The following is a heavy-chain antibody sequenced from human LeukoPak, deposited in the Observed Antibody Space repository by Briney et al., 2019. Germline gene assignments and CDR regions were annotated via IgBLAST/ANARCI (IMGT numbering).Heavy chain of an antibody. CDR3: ASANYDFWSGYFAHAGYYFDY. D-gene: IGHD3-3*01. Sequence: ASVKVSCKASGGTFSSYAISWVRQAPGQGLEWMGWINPNSGGTTYAQKFQGRVTMTRDTSISTAYMELSRLRSDDTAVYYCASANYDFWSGYFAHAGYYFDYWGQGTLVTVSS. CDR2: INPNSGGT. J-gene: IGHJ4*02. CDR1: GGTFSSYA. V-gene: IGHV1-2*02.